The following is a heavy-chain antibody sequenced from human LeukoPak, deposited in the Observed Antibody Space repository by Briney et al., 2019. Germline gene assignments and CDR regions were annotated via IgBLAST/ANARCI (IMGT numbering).Heavy chain of an antibody. CDR2: IRKRPNSYTT. CDR3: ARVSTTVAGSDYLDY. CDR1: GFTFSDHF. D-gene: IGHD6-19*01. V-gene: IGHV3-72*01. Sequence: GGSMRLSCAASGFTFSDHFMDWVRQAPGKGLEWVGRIRKRPNSYTTEYAASVQGRFAISRDDSKNSLYLQMNSLKTEDTAVYYCARVSTTVAGSDYLDYWGQGTQVTISS. J-gene: IGHJ4*02.